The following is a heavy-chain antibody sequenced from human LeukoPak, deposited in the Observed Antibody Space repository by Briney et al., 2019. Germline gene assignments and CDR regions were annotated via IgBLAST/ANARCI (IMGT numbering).Heavy chain of an antibody. V-gene: IGHV4-34*01. CDR3: AREKELHAFDI. J-gene: IGHJ3*02. Sequence: PSETLSLTCAVYGGSFSGYYWSWIRQPPGKGLEWIGEINHSGSTNYNPSLKSRVTISVDTSKNQFSLKLSSVTAADTAVYYCAREKELHAFDIWGQGTMVTVSS. CDR1: GGSFSGYY. D-gene: IGHD1-26*01. CDR2: INHSGST.